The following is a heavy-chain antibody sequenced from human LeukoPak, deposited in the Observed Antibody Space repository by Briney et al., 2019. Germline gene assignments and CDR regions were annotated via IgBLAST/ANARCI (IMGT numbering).Heavy chain of an antibody. Sequence: GGSLRLSCAASGFTFSSYAMSWVRQAPGKGLEWVSIIYSGGSTYYADSVRGRFTISRDKSKYTLYLQMNSLRAEDTAVYYCAKGLAVAGHFDYWGQGTLVTVSS. CDR1: GFTFSSYA. V-gene: IGHV3-23*03. CDR3: AKGLAVAGHFDY. D-gene: IGHD6-19*01. CDR2: IIYSGGST. J-gene: IGHJ4*02.